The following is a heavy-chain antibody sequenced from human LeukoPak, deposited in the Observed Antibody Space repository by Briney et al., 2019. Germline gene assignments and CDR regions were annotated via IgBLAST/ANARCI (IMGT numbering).Heavy chain of an antibody. V-gene: IGHV4-39*01. Sequence: LETLSLTCTVSSGSFSSSSYFCGWIRQSPGMGLEWIATINYSGTTYYNPSLKSRVTTSVDTSRNQFSLKLTSVTAADTAVYYCARLRGGVQLWGDWGQGALVTVSS. CDR3: ARLRGGVQLWGD. J-gene: IGHJ4*01. CDR2: INYSGTT. CDR1: SGSFSSSSYF. D-gene: IGHD3-10*01.